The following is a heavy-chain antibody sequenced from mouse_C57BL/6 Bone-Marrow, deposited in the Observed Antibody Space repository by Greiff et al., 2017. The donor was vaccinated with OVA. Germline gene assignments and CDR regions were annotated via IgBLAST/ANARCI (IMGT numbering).Heavy chain of an antibody. CDR3: AREYYGSSYVRIDY. J-gene: IGHJ2*01. CDR2: IDPSDSET. CDR1: GYTFTSYW. Sequence: QVQLKESGAELVRPGSSVKLSSKASGYTFTSYWMHWVKQRPIQGLEWIGNIDPSDSETHYNQKFKDKATLTVDKSSSTAYMQLSSLTSEDSAVYYCAREYYGSSYVRIDYWGQGTTLTVSS. D-gene: IGHD1-1*01. V-gene: IGHV1-52*01.